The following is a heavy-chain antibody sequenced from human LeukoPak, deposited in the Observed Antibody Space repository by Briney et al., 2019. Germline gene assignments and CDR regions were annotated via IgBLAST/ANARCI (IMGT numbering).Heavy chain of an antibody. D-gene: IGHD3-22*01. V-gene: IGHV3-69-1*02. CDR3: ARDPGSYETGGYPFFDY. Sequence: GGSLRLSCAASGFMFSDYSMNWVRQAPGKGLEWVSYISRIGTVFYSDSVKGRFTISRDDAKNSLYLQMHSLRVEDTGVYYCARDPGSYETGGYPFFDYWGLGTLVTVSS. J-gene: IGHJ4*02. CDR1: GFMFSDYS. CDR2: ISRIGTV.